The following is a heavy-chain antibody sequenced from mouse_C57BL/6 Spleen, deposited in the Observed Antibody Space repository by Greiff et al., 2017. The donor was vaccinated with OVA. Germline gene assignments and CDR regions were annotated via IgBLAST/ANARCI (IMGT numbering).Heavy chain of an antibody. CDR1: GFNIKDDY. CDR3: TGTGTYFDV. V-gene: IGHV14-4*01. CDR2: IDPENGDT. J-gene: IGHJ1*03. D-gene: IGHD4-1*01. Sequence: VQLQQSGAELVRPGASVKLSCTASGFNIKDDYMHWVKQRPEQGLEWIGWIDPENGDTEYASKFQGKATITADTSSNTAYLQLSSLTSEDTAVYYCTGTGTYFDVWGTGTTVTVSS.